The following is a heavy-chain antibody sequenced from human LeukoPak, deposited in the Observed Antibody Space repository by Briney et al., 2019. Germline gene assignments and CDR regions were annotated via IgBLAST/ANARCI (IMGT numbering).Heavy chain of an antibody. Sequence: GGSLRLSCVASGFTFRSYAMHWVRQAPGKGLEYVSTIASNGGRTHYASSVKGRFTISRDNSKNTLCLHMGSLRTEDTALYDCAREGTSKYSYFDSWGLGTLVTVSS. CDR3: AREGTSKYSYFDS. J-gene: IGHJ4*02. V-gene: IGHV3-64*01. CDR2: IASNGGRT. D-gene: IGHD2-2*01. CDR1: GFTFRSYA.